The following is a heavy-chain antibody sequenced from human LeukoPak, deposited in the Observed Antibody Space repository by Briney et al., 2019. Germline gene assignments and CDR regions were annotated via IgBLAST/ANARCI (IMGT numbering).Heavy chain of an antibody. Sequence: GGSLRLSCAASGFTVSSNYMSWVRQAPGKGLEWVSVIYSGGSTYYADSVKGRFTIPRDNSKNTLYLQMNSLRAEDTAVYYCASGAAADYYYYYMDVWGKGTTVTVSS. CDR1: GFTVSSNY. CDR2: IYSGGST. CDR3: ASGAAADYYYYYMDV. J-gene: IGHJ6*03. D-gene: IGHD6-13*01. V-gene: IGHV3-66*02.